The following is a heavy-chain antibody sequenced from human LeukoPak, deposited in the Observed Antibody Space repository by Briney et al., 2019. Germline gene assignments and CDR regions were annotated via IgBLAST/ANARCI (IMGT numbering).Heavy chain of an antibody. Sequence: PGGSLRLSCAASGFIVSSNYMSWVRQAPGKGLEWVSVIYSGGSTYYADSVKGRFTISRDNSKNTLYLQMNSLRAEDTAVYYCARGHYSNYAPAPALDYWGQGTLVTVSS. CDR1: GFIVSSNY. CDR2: IYSGGST. D-gene: IGHD4-11*01. V-gene: IGHV3-53*05. CDR3: ARGHYSNYAPAPALDY. J-gene: IGHJ4*02.